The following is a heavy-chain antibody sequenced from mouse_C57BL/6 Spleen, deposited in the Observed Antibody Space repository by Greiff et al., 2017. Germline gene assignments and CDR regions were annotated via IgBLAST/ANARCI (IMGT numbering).Heavy chain of an antibody. CDR1: GYTFTSYW. CDR3: ARKGAYDGFDY. V-gene: IGHV1-64*01. D-gene: IGHD2-3*01. Sequence: QVQLQQPGAELVKPGASVKLSCKASGYTFTSYWMHWVKQRPGQALEWIGMIHPNSGSTNYNEKFKSKATLTVDKSSSTAYMQLSSLTSEDSAVYYSARKGAYDGFDYWGQGTTLTVSS. CDR2: IHPNSGST. J-gene: IGHJ2*01.